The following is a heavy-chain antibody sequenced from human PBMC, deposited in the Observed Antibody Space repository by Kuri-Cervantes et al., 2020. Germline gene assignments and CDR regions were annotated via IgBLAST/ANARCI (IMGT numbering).Heavy chain of an antibody. J-gene: IGHJ4*02. Sequence: GGSLRLSCAASGFTFSSYSMHWVRQAPGKGLEWVAVISYDGRNKYYADSVKGRFTISRDNSKNTLYLQMSSLRAEDTAVYYCAKDPLYSSSWGGYYFDYWGQGTLVTGYS. V-gene: IGHV3-30*18. CDR3: AKDPLYSSSWGGYYFDY. CDR1: GFTFSSYS. CDR2: ISYDGRNK. D-gene: IGHD6-6*01.